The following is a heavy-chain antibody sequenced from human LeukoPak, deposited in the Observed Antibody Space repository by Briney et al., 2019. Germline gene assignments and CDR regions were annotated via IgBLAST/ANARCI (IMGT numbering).Heavy chain of an antibody. CDR3: ARAGYCGGDCPPYYYYGMDV. CDR2: IYYSGST. Sequence: SETLSLTCTVSGGSISSGGYYWSWNRQHPGKGLEWIGYIYYSGSTYYNPSLKSRVTISVDTSKNQFSLKLSSVTAADTAVYYCARAGYCGGDCPPYYYYGMDVWGQGTLVTVSS. V-gene: IGHV4-31*03. J-gene: IGHJ6*02. CDR1: GGSISSGGYY. D-gene: IGHD2-21*02.